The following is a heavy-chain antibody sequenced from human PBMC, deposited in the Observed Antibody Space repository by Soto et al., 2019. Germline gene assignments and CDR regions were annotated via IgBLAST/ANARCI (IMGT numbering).Heavy chain of an antibody. D-gene: IGHD2-2*01. J-gene: IGHJ6*02. Sequence: ASVKVSCKASGYTFIGYEMHWVRQAPGQGLEWMGWMNPNSGATRNAQKFQGRVTMTRDTSISTAYMELSGLTSDDTAVYYCVRSHRPGGLVPTAPWGQGTSVTVSS. V-gene: IGHV1-2*02. CDR1: GYTFIGYE. CDR3: VRSHRPGGLVPTAP. CDR2: MNPNSGAT.